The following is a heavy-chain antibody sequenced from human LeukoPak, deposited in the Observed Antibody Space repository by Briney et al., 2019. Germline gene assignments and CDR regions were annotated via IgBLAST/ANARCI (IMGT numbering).Heavy chain of an antibody. J-gene: IGHJ6*02. D-gene: IGHD3-3*01. Sequence: ASVKVSCKASGYTFTGYYMHWVRQAPGQGLEWMGWINPNSGGTNYAQKFQRRVTMTRDTSISTAYMELSRLRSDDTAVYYCARPTIFGVDASGMDVWGQGTTVTVSS. CDR2: INPNSGGT. V-gene: IGHV1-2*02. CDR1: GYTFTGYY. CDR3: ARPTIFGVDASGMDV.